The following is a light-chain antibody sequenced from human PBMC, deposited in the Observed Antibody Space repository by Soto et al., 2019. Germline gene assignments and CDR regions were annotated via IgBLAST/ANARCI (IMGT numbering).Light chain of an antibody. Sequence: AIQMTQSPSSLSASVGASVTITCRASQGIKNDLGWYQQKPGRAPTLLISVAANLQSGVPSRFSGSGSGTDFTLTISSLQPEDFATYYCLQDYSYPLTFGGGTKVEIK. J-gene: IGKJ4*01. CDR1: QGIKND. CDR2: VAA. CDR3: LQDYSYPLT. V-gene: IGKV1-6*01.